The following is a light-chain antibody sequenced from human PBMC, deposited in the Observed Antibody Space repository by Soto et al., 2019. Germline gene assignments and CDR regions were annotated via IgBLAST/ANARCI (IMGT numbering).Light chain of an antibody. V-gene: IGLV2-14*03. CDR1: SSDVGGYSY. CDR2: DVS. Sequence: QSVLTQPASVSGSPGRSITISCTGTSSDVGGYSYVSWYQQHPGKAPKLIIYDVSNRPSGVSNRFSGSKSGNTASLTISGLQAEDEAGYYCSSYTSSSSLVFGGGTKLTVL. CDR3: SSYTSSSSLV. J-gene: IGLJ2*01.